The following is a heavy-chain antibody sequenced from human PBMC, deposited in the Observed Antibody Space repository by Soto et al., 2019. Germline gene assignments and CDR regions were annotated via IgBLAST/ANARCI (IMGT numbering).Heavy chain of an antibody. CDR2: IKRKSDGGTT. J-gene: IGHJ5*02. D-gene: IGHD3-3*01. Sequence: EEQLVESGGGLAKPGGSLRLSCAASEVPFSNAWMSWVRQAPGKGLEWVGRIKRKSDGGTTDYAAPVKGRFIISRDDSKNTLYLQMNSLKTEDTAVYFCTRTTPYDFWRGNYTGWVDPWGQGTLVTVSS. CDR3: TRTTPYDFWRGNYTGWVDP. V-gene: IGHV3-15*01. CDR1: EVPFSNAW.